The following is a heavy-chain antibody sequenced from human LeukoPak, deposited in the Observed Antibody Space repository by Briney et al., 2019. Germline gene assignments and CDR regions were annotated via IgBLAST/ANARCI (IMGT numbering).Heavy chain of an antibody. CDR3: AGGGGVEPVATPPFYYYYGMDV. V-gene: IGHV3-30*03. CDR2: ISHDGGNK. Sequence: PGGSLRLSCAASGFTFSSYGMHWVRQAPGKGLEWVAVISHDGGNKYYADSVKGRFTISRDNSKNTLYLQMNSLRDEDTAVYYCAGGGGVEPVATPPFYYYYGMDVWGQGTSVTVSS. J-gene: IGHJ6*02. D-gene: IGHD2-2*01. CDR1: GFTFSSYG.